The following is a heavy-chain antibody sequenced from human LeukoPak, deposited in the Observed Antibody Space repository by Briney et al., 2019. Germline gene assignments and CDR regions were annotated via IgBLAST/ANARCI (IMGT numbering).Heavy chain of an antibody. CDR1: GGSISSYY. J-gene: IGHJ4*02. CDR2: IYYSGST. CDR3: ARVVRDGYNYYFDY. Sequence: SETLSLTCTVSGGSISSYYWSWIRQPPGKGLEWIGYIYYSGSTNYNPSLKSRVTISVDTSKNQFSLKLSSMTAADTAVYYCARVVRDGYNYYFDYWGQGTLVTVSS. V-gene: IGHV4-59*01. D-gene: IGHD5-24*01.